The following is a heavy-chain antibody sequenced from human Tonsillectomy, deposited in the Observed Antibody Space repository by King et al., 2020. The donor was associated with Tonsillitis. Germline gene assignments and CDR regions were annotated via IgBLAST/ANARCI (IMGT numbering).Heavy chain of an antibody. Sequence: VQLVESGGGLVQPGGSLRLSCAASGFTVSSNYMSWVRQAPGKGLEWVSVIYSGGSTYYADSVKGRLTISRDNSKNTLYLQMNSLRAEDTAVYYCARDGAGEMATPLGYWGQGTLVTVSS. J-gene: IGHJ4*02. V-gene: IGHV3-66*01. CDR2: IYSGGST. CDR1: GFTVSSNY. D-gene: IGHD5-24*01. CDR3: ARDGAGEMATPLGY.